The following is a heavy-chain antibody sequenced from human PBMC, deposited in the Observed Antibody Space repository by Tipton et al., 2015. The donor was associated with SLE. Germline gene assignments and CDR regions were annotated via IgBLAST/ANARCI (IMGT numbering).Heavy chain of an antibody. D-gene: IGHD6-25*01. V-gene: IGHV4-34*01. CDR2: INHSGST. J-gene: IGHJ3*02. Sequence: LRLSCAVYGGSFSGYYWSWIRQPPGKGLEWIGEINHSGSTNYNPSLKSRVTISVDTSKNQFSLKLSSVTAADTAVYFCARGVRYSSGQSAFDIWGQGTMVSVSS. CDR1: GGSFSGYY. CDR3: ARGVRYSSGQSAFDI.